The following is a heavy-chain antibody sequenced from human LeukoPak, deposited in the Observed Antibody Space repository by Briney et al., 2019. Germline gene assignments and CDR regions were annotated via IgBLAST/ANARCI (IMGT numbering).Heavy chain of an antibody. CDR3: ARGPGGYSYGYYFDY. J-gene: IGHJ4*02. Sequence: ASETLSLTSAVSGGSISSYYWSWIRQPPGKGLEWIGFFYYSGSTNYNPSLKSRVTISVDTSKNHFSLKLSSVTAADTAVYYCARGPGGYSYGYYFDYWGQGTLVTVSS. V-gene: IGHV4-59*01. D-gene: IGHD5-18*01. CDR1: GGSISSYY. CDR2: FYYSGST.